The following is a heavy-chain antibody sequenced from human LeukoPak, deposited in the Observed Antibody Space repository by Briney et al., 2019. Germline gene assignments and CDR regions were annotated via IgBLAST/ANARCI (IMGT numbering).Heavy chain of an antibody. V-gene: IGHV3-48*03. CDR2: ISSSGSTI. J-gene: IGHJ4*02. CDR1: GFTFSSSE. CDR3: ARDSYYGSGTHVY. Sequence: QPGGSLRLSCADSGFTFSSSEMKCVRQAPGKGLEWVSYISSSGSTIYYADSVKGRFTISRDNAKNSLYLQMNSLRAEDTAVYYCARDSYYGSGTHVYWGQGTLVTVSS. D-gene: IGHD3-10*01.